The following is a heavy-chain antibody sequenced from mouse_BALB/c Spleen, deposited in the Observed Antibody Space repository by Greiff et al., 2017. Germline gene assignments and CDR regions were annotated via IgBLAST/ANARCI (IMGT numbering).Heavy chain of an antibody. CDR3: ATTMIHYLDY. V-gene: IGHV1-80*01. D-gene: IGHD2-4*01. J-gene: IGHJ2*01. CDR2: IYPGDGDT. CDR1: GYAFSSYW. Sequence: QVQLQQSGAELVRPGSSVKISCKASGYAFSSYWMNWVKQRPGQGLEWIGQIYPGDGDTNYNGKFKGKATLTADKSSSTAYMQLSSLTSEDSAVYVCATTMIHYLDYWGQGTTLTVAS.